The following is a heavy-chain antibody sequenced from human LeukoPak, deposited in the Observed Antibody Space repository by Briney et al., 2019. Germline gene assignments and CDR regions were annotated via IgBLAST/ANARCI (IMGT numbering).Heavy chain of an antibody. V-gene: IGHV3-30*02. D-gene: IGHD3-10*01. CDR3: AGGRDRTELYFNS. J-gene: IGHJ4*02. CDR2: MRYDGSDK. Sequence: GGSLRLSCAASGFSFSRYGMHWVRQAPGKGLEWVAFMRYDGSDKYYADSVKGRFSISRDNSKNTLYLQMNSLRAEDTAVYYCAGGRDRTELYFNSWGQGTLVTVSS. CDR1: GFSFSRYG.